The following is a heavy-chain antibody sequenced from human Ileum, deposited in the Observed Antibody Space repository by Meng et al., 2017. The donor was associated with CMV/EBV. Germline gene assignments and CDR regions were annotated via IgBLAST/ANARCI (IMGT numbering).Heavy chain of an antibody. J-gene: IGHJ1*01. Sequence: QLQESGTGLVKPSQTLSLTCTVAGGSISSGDYYWSWIREPPGKGLEWIGYINYRGTTYYNPSLKSRLTISVDTSNNQFSLILSSVTAADTALYYCARAISGHYYVPWGQGTLVTVSS. CDR1: GGSISSGDYY. V-gene: IGHV4-30-4*08. CDR3: ARAISGHYYVP. CDR2: INYRGTT. D-gene: IGHD3-22*01.